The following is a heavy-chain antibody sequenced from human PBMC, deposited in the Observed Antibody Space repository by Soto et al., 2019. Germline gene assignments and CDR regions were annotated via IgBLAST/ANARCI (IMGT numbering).Heavy chain of an antibody. Sequence: QVRLQESGPGLVKPSQTLSLTCTVSGGSISSGGYYWSWIRQHPGKGLEWIGYIYYSGSTYYNPSLQSRVTRSVDTSNIQSSRKLSSVTAAATAVYSCACGGNSRSWDHYYYYYGMDVWGQGTTVTVSS. CDR1: GGSISSGGYY. CDR2: IYYSGST. V-gene: IGHV4-31*04. D-gene: IGHD6-13*01. CDR3: ACGGNSRSWDHYYYYYGMDV. J-gene: IGHJ6*02.